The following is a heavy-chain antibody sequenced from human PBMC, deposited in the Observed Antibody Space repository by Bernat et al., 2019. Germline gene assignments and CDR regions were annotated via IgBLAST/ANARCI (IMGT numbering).Heavy chain of an antibody. Sequence: VGRLEAGGGLVQPGGSLRLSCAASGFTFSNYAMDWVRQAPGKGLQWVSALTAGGDTYYADSVRGRLTISRDHSKDTLYLQRNSLGAEDTAIYDCAKEVTSGGPGGCDHWGQGTRVTVSS. CDR1: GFTFSNYA. V-gene: IGHV3-23*01. D-gene: IGHD2-15*01. CDR2: LTAGGDT. J-gene: IGHJ4*02. CDR3: AKEVTSGGPGGCDH.